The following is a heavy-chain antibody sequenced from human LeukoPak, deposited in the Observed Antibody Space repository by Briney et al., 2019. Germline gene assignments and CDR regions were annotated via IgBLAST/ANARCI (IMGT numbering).Heavy chain of an antibody. CDR1: GGSISSSSYY. D-gene: IGHD3-16*02. CDR2: IFYSGST. Sequence: PSETLSLTCTVSGGSISSSSYYWGWIRQPPGKGLEWIGSIFYSGSTYYNPSLKNRVTISVDTSKNQFSLKVNSVTAADTAVYYCERHGKYYDYVWGSYREACGTIDYWGQGTLVTVSS. CDR3: ERHGKYYDYVWGSYREACGTIDY. V-gene: IGHV4-39*01. J-gene: IGHJ4*02.